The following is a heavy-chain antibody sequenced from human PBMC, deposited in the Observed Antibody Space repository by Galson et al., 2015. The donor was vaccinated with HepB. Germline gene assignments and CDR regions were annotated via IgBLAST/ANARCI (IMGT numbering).Heavy chain of an antibody. CDR2: ISYDGSNK. J-gene: IGHJ4*02. CDR1: GFTFRSYG. Sequence: SLRFSCAASGFTFRSYGMHWVRQSPGTGLEWVATISYDGSNKYYADSVKGRFTISRDNSKKTLYLDMHSLRVEDAALYYCVKVYSAYDQRDHWGQGTLVTVSS. V-gene: IGHV3-30*18. CDR3: VKVYSAYDQRDH. D-gene: IGHD5-12*01.